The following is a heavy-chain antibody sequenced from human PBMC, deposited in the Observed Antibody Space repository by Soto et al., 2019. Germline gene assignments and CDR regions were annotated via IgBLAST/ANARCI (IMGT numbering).Heavy chain of an antibody. V-gene: IGHV4-59*01. J-gene: IGHJ4*02. CDR2: IYYSGST. CDR3: ARARKSAYITGGFDS. CDR1: GGSISSYY. Sequence: SETLSLTCTVSGGSISSYYWSWIRQPPGKGLEWIGYIYYSGSTNYNPSLKSRVSISVDTSKNQFSLTVTSLTAADTAVYYCARARKSAYITGGFDSWGQGAQVTVSS. D-gene: IGHD3-16*01.